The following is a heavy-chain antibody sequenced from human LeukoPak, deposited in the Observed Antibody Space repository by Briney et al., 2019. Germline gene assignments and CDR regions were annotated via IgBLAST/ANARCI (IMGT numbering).Heavy chain of an antibody. V-gene: IGHV4-34*01. CDR1: GGSFSGYY. Sequence: SETLSLTCAVYGGSFSGYYWSWICQPPGKGLEWIGEINHSGSTNYNPSLKSRVTISVDTSKNQFSLKLSSVTAADTAVYYCARKGRRYQLPPYYYYGMDVWGKGTTVTVSS. D-gene: IGHD2-2*01. J-gene: IGHJ6*04. CDR3: ARKGRRYQLPPYYYYGMDV. CDR2: INHSGST.